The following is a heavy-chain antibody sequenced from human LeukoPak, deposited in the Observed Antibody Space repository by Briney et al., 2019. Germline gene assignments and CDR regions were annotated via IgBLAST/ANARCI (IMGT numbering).Heavy chain of an antibody. CDR1: GGSISSYF. Sequence: SETLSLTCTVSGGSISSYFWSWIRQPAGKGLEWVGRIYTSGSTNYNPSLKSRVTMSVDTSKNQFSLKLSSVTAADTAVYYCARGTAVAATDYWGQGTLVTVSS. J-gene: IGHJ4*02. D-gene: IGHD6-19*01. CDR3: ARGTAVAATDY. CDR2: IYTSGST. V-gene: IGHV4-4*07.